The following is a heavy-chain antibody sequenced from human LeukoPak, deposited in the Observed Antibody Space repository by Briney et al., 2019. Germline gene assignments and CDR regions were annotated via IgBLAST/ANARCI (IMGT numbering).Heavy chain of an antibody. Sequence: SVKVSCKASGGTFSSYAISWVRQAPGQGLEWMGGTIPIFGTANYAQKFQGRVTITADESTRTAYMELSSLRSEDTAVYFCARAGATYYDILTGYYKPFDYWGQGTLVTVSS. CDR2: TIPIFGTA. CDR3: ARAGATYYDILTGYYKPFDY. CDR1: GGTFSSYA. J-gene: IGHJ4*02. D-gene: IGHD3-9*01. V-gene: IGHV1-69*13.